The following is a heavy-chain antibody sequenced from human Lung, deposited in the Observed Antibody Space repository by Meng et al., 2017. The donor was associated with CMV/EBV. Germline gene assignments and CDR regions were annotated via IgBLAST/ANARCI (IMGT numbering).Heavy chain of an antibody. Sequence: SXTXSLXCAVYGGSFSGYYWSWIRQPPGKGLEWIGEINHSGSTNYNPSLKSRVTISVDTSKNQFSLKLSSVTAADTAVYYCAREGQLYSSSWYAFDYWGQGTXVTVSS. CDR1: GGSFSGYY. CDR3: AREGQLYSSSWYAFDY. J-gene: IGHJ4*02. CDR2: INHSGST. D-gene: IGHD6-13*01. V-gene: IGHV4-34*01.